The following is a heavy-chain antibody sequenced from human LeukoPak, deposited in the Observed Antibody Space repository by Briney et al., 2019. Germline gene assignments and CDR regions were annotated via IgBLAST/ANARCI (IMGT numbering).Heavy chain of an antibody. V-gene: IGHV1-18*01. CDR3: ARQADYSSGWYTGWFDP. CDR1: GYTFTSYG. CDR2: IRAYNGNT. J-gene: IGHJ5*02. D-gene: IGHD6-19*01. Sequence: GASVTVSCKASGYTFTSYGISWVRQAPGQGLEWMGWIRAYNGNTNYAQKLQGRVTMTTDTSTSTAYMELRSLRSDDTAVYYCARQADYSSGWYTGWFDPWGQGTLVTVSS.